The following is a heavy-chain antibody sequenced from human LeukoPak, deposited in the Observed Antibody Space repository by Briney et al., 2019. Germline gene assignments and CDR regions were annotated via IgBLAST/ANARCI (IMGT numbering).Heavy chain of an antibody. CDR2: IIPIFGTA. D-gene: IGHD4-17*01. CDR1: GGTFSSYA. J-gene: IGHJ4*02. V-gene: IGHV1-69*13. Sequence: GASVKVSCKASGGTFSSYAISWVRQAPGQGLEWMGGIIPIFGTANYAQKFQGRVTITADESTSTAYMELSSLRSEDTAVYYCAAPSGTYYGDYYFGYWGQGTLVTVSS. CDR3: AAPSGTYYGDYYFGY.